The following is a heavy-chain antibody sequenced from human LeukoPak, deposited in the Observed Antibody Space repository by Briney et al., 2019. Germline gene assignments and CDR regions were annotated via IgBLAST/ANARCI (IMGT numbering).Heavy chain of an antibody. CDR1: GGSINRGSYN. Sequence: PSETLSLTCTGSGGSINRGSYNWSWIRQPAGEALEWIGRIYTSGSTNYNPSLKSRVTIPGDTSKNQSSLKLSSVITADTAVYYCARYCTGASCYEGNYYFDHWGQGTLVTVSS. CDR3: ARYCTGASCYEGNYYFDH. D-gene: IGHD2-8*02. V-gene: IGHV4-61*02. J-gene: IGHJ4*02. CDR2: IYTSGST.